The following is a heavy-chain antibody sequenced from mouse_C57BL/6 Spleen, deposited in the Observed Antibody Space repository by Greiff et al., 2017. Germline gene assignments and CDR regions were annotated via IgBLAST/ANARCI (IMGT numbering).Heavy chain of an antibody. CDR3: ARWGYDYEYFDV. CDR2: IYPGSGST. J-gene: IGHJ1*03. V-gene: IGHV1-55*01. D-gene: IGHD2-4*01. CDR1: GYTFTSYW. Sequence: QVQLQQPGAELVKPGASVKMSCKASGYTFTSYWITWVKQRPGQGLEWIGDIYPGSGSTNYNEKFKSKATLTVDTSSSTAYMQLSSLTSEDSAVYYYARWGYDYEYFDVWGTGTTVTVSS.